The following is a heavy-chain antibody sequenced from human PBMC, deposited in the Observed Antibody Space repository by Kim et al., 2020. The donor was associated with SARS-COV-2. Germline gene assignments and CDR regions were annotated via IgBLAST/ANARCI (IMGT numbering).Heavy chain of an antibody. V-gene: IGHV3-48*01. CDR2: I. Sequence: IYYAASVRCRFTISRANAQTSLYLQMNSLPAEDTAVYYCARDKDWAFDYWGQGTLVTVSS. CDR3: ARDKDWAFDY. D-gene: IGHD3-9*01. J-gene: IGHJ4*02.